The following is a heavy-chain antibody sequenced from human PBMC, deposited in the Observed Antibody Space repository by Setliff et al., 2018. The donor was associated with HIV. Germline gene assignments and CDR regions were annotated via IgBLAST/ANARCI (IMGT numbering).Heavy chain of an antibody. J-gene: IGHJ4*02. Sequence: KPSETLSLTCAVSGYSISSGYYWGWIRQPPGKGLEWIGSIYHSGSTYSNTSLKSRVTMSIDTSKNQLSLKLRSVTAADTAVYYCASGYNYAYSDYWGQGTLVTVSS. D-gene: IGHD5-18*01. V-gene: IGHV4-38-2*01. CDR3: ASGYNYAYSDY. CDR1: GYSISSGYY. CDR2: IYHSGST.